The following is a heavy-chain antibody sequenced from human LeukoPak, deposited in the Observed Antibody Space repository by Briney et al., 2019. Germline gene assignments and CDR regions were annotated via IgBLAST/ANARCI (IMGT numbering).Heavy chain of an antibody. V-gene: IGHV3-20*04. CDR2: INWNGGST. CDR3: ARVYSGYDYLGDFDY. D-gene: IGHD5-12*01. CDR1: GFTFDDYG. Sequence: PGGSLGLSCAASGFTFDDYGMSWARQAPGKGLEWVSGINWNGGSTGYADSVKGRFTISRDNAKNSLYLQMNSLRAEDTALYYCARVYSGYDYLGDFDYWGQGTLVTVSS. J-gene: IGHJ4*02.